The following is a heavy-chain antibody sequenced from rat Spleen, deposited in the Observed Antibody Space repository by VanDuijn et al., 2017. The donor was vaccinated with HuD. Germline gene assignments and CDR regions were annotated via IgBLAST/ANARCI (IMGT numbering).Heavy chain of an antibody. CDR2: FSTGGGNT. D-gene: IGHD4-6*01. CDR3: TRGTYFRH. CDR1: GFTFSSSP. Sequence: EVQLVESGGGLVQPGRSLSCAASGFTFSSSPMAWVRQAPTKGLEWVASFSTGGGNTYYRDSVQGRFTISRDVAKSTLYLQMNNLRSEDTATYYCTRGTYFRHWGQGVMVTVSS. V-gene: IGHV5-46*01. J-gene: IGHJ2*01.